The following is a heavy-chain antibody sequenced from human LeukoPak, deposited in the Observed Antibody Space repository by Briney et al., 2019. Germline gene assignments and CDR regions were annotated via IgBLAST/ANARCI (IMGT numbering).Heavy chain of an antibody. J-gene: IGHJ4*02. CDR3: AREHKSYGDYPYYFDS. CDR1: SDSISSGDYY. CDR2: INKNGGT. D-gene: IGHD4-17*01. V-gene: IGHV4-30-4*01. Sequence: SETLSLTCTVSSDSISSGDYYWSWIRQPAGKGLEFIGYINKNGGTYYNPPLKSRVSISINTSKNQFSLKLTSVTAADTAVYFCAREHKSYGDYPYYFDSWGQGTLVTVSS.